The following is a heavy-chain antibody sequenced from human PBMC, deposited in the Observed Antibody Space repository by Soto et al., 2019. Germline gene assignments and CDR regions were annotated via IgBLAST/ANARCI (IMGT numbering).Heavy chain of an antibody. V-gene: IGHV1-18*04. Sequence: QVQLVQSGPEVKKPGASVKVSCKDSGYPFPNYGLSWVRQAPGQGLEWRGWISVSSGNREYTQKYQDRLIMTTDTSTTTAYMELRSLTSDDTAVYYCARGWGHTSGDLDYWGQGTLVIVSS. CDR3: ARGWGHTSGDLDY. CDR2: ISVSSGNR. J-gene: IGHJ4*02. CDR1: GYPFPNYG. D-gene: IGHD6-19*01.